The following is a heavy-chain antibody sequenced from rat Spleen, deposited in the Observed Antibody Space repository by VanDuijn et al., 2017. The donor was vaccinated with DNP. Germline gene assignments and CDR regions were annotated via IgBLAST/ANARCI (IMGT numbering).Heavy chain of an antibody. CDR2: IGYSGST. D-gene: IGHD1-11*01. J-gene: IGHJ2*01. CDR1: GYPIISNY. Sequence: EVQLQESGPGLVKPSQSLSLTCSVTGYPIISNYWGWIRKFPGNKMEWIGHIGYSGSTTYNPSLKSRISITRDTSKNQFFLHLHSVTAEDTATFYCARWRIGPHYFDYWGQGVMVTVSS. V-gene: IGHV3-1*01. CDR3: ARWRIGPHYFDY.